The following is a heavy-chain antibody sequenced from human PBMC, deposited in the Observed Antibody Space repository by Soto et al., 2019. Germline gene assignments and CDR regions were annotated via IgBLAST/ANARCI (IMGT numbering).Heavy chain of an antibody. V-gene: IGHV3-48*02. J-gene: IGHJ6*02. CDR3: ARDPVVVVDLDSSHYGMDG. Sequence: GGSLRLSCAASGFTFSSYSMNWVRQAPGKGLEWVSYISSSSSTIYYADSVKGRFTISRDNAKNSLYLQMNSLRDEDTAVYYCARDPVVVVDLDSSHYGMDGWGQGNTVTVSS. CDR1: GFTFSSYS. CDR2: ISSSSSTI. D-gene: IGHD2-15*01.